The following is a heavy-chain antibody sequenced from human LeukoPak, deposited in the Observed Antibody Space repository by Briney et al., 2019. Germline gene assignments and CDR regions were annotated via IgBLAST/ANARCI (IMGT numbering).Heavy chain of an antibody. V-gene: IGHV4-59*01. CDR2: IYYSGST. CDR1: GSSISSYY. CDR3: ARDGYQKGAFDI. D-gene: IGHD5-12*01. Sequence: NPSETLSLTCTVSGSSISSYYWSWIRQPPGKGLEWIGYIYYSGSTNYNPSLKSRVTISVDTSKNQFSLKLSSVTAADTAVYYCARDGYQKGAFDIWGQGTMVTVSS. J-gene: IGHJ3*02.